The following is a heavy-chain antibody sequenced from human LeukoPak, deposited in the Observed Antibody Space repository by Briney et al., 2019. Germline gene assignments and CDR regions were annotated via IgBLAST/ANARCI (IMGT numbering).Heavy chain of an antibody. V-gene: IGHV4-59*12. D-gene: IGHD5-24*01. J-gene: IGHJ5*02. CDR2: IYYSGST. CDR3: ARSGYNNWFDP. Sequence: SETLSLTCTVSGGSISSYYWSWIRQPPGKGLEWIGYIYYSGSTYYNPSLKSRLTMSVDTDTSKNQFSLKLSSVTAADTAVYYCARSGYNNWFDPWGQGTLVTVSS. CDR1: GGSISSYY.